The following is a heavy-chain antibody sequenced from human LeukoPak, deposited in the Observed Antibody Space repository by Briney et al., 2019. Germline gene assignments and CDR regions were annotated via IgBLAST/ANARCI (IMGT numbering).Heavy chain of an antibody. D-gene: IGHD3-22*01. CDR1: GGTFSSYA. CDR3: ARERGEDYDSSGYPD. J-gene: IGHJ4*02. V-gene: IGHV1-69*13. CDR2: IIPIFGTA. Sequence: ASVKVSCKASGGTFSSYAIGWVRQAPGQGLEWMGGIIPIFGTANYAQKFQGRVTITADESTSTAYMELSSLRSEDTAVYYCARERGEDYDSSGYPDWGQGTLVTVSS.